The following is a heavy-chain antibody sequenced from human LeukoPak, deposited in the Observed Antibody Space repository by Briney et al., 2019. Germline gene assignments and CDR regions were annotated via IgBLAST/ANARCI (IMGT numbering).Heavy chain of an antibody. Sequence: GGSLRLSCAASGFTFSTYSMNWVRQAPGKGLEWVSYISSSSSTIYYADSVKGRFTISRDNSKNTLYLQMNSLRAEDTAVYYCAKAGIAAAEDDAFDIWGQGTMVTVSS. CDR1: GFTFSTYS. CDR2: ISSSSSTI. J-gene: IGHJ3*02. V-gene: IGHV3-48*01. D-gene: IGHD6-13*01. CDR3: AKAGIAAAEDDAFDI.